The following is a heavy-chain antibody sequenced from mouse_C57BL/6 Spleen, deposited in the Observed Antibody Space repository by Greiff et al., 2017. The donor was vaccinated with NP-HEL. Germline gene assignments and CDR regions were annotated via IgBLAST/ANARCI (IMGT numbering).Heavy chain of an antibody. J-gene: IGHJ1*03. V-gene: IGHV5-16*01. D-gene: IGHD1-1*01. Sequence: LMESEGGLVQPGSSMKLSCTASGFTFSDYYMAWVRQVPEKGLEWVANINYDGSSTYYLDSLKSRFIISRDNAKNILYLQMSSLKSEDTATYYCARDQDYYYGSSSYWYFDVWGTGTTVTVSS. CDR2: INYDGSST. CDR1: GFTFSDYY. CDR3: ARDQDYYYGSSSYWYFDV.